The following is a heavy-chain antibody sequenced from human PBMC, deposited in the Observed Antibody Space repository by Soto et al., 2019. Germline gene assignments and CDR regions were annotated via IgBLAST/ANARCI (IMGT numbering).Heavy chain of an antibody. CDR3: AKVPFTEYSSSYFDY. D-gene: IGHD6-6*01. CDR1: GFTFDDYA. Sequence: GGSLRLSCAASGFTFDDYAMHWVRQAPGKGLEWVSRISGDGGSTYYADSVKGRFTISRDNIKNSLYLQMNRLRTEDTALYYCAKVPFTEYSSSYFDYWGQGTLVTVSS. J-gene: IGHJ4*02. CDR2: ISGDGGST. V-gene: IGHV3-43*02.